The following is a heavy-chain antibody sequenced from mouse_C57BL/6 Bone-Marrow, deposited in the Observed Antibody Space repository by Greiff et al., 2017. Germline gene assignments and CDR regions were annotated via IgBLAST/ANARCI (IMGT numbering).Heavy chain of an antibody. Sequence: VQLQQPGAELVMPGASVKLSCKASGYTFTSYWMHWVKQRPGQGLEWIGEIDPSDSYTNYNQKFKGKSTLTVDKSSSTAYRQLSSLTSEDSSVYYWARSGYYANYFFDYWGQGTTLTVSS. CDR3: ARSGYYANYFFDY. V-gene: IGHV1-69*01. D-gene: IGHD2-1*01. CDR2: IDPSDSYT. CDR1: GYTFTSYW. J-gene: IGHJ2*01.